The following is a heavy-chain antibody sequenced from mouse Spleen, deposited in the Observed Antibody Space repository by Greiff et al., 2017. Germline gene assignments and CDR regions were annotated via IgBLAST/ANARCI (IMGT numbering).Heavy chain of an antibody. Sequence: VQLQQPGAELVKPGASVKLSCKASGYTFTSYWMHWVKQRPGRGLEWIGRIDPNSGGTKYNEKFKSKATLTVDKPSSTAYMQLSSLTSEDSAVYYCARRNYGSSYGGFYWYFDVWGAGTTVTVSS. D-gene: IGHD1-1*01. J-gene: IGHJ1*01. CDR1: GYTFTSYW. V-gene: IGHV1-72*01. CDR3: ARRNYGSSYGGFYWYFDV. CDR2: IDPNSGGT.